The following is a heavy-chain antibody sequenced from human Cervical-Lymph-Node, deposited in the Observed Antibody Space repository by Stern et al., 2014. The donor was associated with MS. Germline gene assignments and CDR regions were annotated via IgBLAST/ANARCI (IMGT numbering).Heavy chain of an antibody. CDR3: ASGTGSKRPTGNY. V-gene: IGHV1-46*01. D-gene: IGHD3/OR15-3a*01. Sequence: QVQLVESGAEVKKPGASVKVSCKASGYTFTSHYMHWVRQAPGQGLEWVGIINPGGDSASYAQKFQGRVTMTRDTSTSTVYMELSSLRSEDTAVYYCASGTGSKRPTGNYWGQGTLVTVSS. CDR2: INPGGDSA. J-gene: IGHJ4*02. CDR1: GYTFTSHY.